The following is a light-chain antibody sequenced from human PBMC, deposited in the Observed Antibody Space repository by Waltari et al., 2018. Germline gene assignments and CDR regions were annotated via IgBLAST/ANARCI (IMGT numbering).Light chain of an antibody. CDR1: RFGYKN. CDR3: QAWDSKTEVV. CDR2: HNS. J-gene: IGLJ2*01. Sequence: SYELTQPPSVTVSPGQTASITCSGDRFGYKNVCWFQQKPGQAPVLVIHHNSKRPSGIPERFSGSNSGSTATLTISGTQAMDEANYYCQAWDSKTEVVFGGGTKLTVL. V-gene: IGLV3-1*01.